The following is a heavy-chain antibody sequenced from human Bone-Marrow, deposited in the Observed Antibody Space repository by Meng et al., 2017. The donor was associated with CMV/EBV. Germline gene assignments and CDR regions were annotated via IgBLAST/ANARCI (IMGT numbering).Heavy chain of an antibody. CDR1: GFILSSYE. CDR2: IDSSSSLK. D-gene: IGHD2-8*02. Sequence: GESLKISCGASGFILSSYEMNWVRQAPGRGLEWLSYIDSSSSLKYYADSVKGRLTISRDNAKNSLYLEMNSLRVEDTAVYYCARGRHYTGSAHIDDWGQRTLVTVSS. CDR3: ARGRHYTGSAHIDD. J-gene: IGHJ4*02. V-gene: IGHV3-48*03.